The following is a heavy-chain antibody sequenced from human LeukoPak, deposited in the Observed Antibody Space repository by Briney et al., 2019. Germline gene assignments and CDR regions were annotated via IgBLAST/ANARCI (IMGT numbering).Heavy chain of an antibody. V-gene: IGHV1-2*02. Sequence: GASVKVSCKASGYTFTSYYMHWVRQAPGQGLEWMGWINPDNGGTNYAQKFQGRVTMTRDMSISTAYMELSRLRSDDTAVYYCARDPSNSGYDYLYYFDYWGQGTLVTASS. J-gene: IGHJ4*02. D-gene: IGHD5-12*01. CDR3: ARDPSNSGYDYLYYFDY. CDR2: INPDNGGT. CDR1: GYTFTSYY.